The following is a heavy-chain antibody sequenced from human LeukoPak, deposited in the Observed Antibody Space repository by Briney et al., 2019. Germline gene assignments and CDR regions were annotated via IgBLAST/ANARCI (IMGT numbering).Heavy chain of an antibody. CDR2: VSGGSFYI. CDR1: GFTFSRHS. CDR3: TAGHAILGSTCSAY. Sequence: GGSLRLSCAASGFTFSRHSIHWVRQAPGKGLDWVSSVSGGSFYIYYADSVKGRFTVSRDDAKNSVYLQMNSLRDEDTAIYYCTAGHAILGSTCSAYWGQGTLLTVSS. V-gene: IGHV3-21*01. D-gene: IGHD3-10*02. J-gene: IGHJ4*02.